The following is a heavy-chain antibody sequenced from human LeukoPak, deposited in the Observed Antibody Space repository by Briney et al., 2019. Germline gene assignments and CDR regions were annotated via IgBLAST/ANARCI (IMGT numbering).Heavy chain of an antibody. CDR3: ARDLGFSYGYGRANYYYYGMDV. J-gene: IGHJ6*02. Sequence: GGSLRLSCAASGFTFRSYGMHWVRQAPGTGLEWVAVLWYDGSNKYYADSVEGRFTISRDNFKNTLYLQMNSLRAEDTAVYYCARDLGFSYGYGRANYYYYGMDVWGQGTTVTVSS. CDR1: GFTFRSYG. CDR2: LWYDGSNK. D-gene: IGHD5-18*01. V-gene: IGHV3-33*01.